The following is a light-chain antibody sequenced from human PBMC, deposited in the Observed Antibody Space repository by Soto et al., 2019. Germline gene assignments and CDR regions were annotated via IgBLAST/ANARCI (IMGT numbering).Light chain of an antibody. CDR1: SRDIGFFNY. Sequence: QSALTQPASVSGSPGQSITISCTGTSRDIGFFNYVSWYQQFPGNAPQLIIFEVTNRPSGVSNRFSASKSGNTASLTSSGLQAEDGADYYCASYTTRSTYVFGTGTKLTVL. J-gene: IGLJ1*01. CDR3: ASYTTRSTYV. CDR2: EVT. V-gene: IGLV2-14*01.